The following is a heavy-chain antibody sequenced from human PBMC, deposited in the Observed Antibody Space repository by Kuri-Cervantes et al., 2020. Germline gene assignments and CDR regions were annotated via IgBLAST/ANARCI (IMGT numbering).Heavy chain of an antibody. Sequence: GGSLRLSCAASGFTFAAYAMSWVRQAPGKGLEWVSTISGRGSSTHYADSVKGRFTISRDDSKNMLYLQMDSLRAEDTAVYYCAKDYGDGNPLDYWGQGTLVTVSS. V-gene: IGHV3-23*01. CDR2: ISGRGSST. CDR3: AKDYGDGNPLDY. J-gene: IGHJ4*02. D-gene: IGHD4-23*01. CDR1: GFTFAAYA.